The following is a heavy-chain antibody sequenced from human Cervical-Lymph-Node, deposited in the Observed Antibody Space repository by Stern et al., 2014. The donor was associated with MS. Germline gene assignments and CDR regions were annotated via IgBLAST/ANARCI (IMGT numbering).Heavy chain of an antibody. V-gene: IGHV3-33*01. J-gene: IGHJ3*02. CDR1: GLTFSTSV. Sequence: VQLLESGGGVVQPGRSLRLSCVASGLTFSTSVMHWVRQAPGQGLEWVAVVWNDGSKEHFTESVKGRFSTSRDTAKNTLHLQMSSLRAEDTAVYFCATSTASDAFDIWGQGTLVTVSS. D-gene: IGHD2/OR15-2a*01. CDR2: VWNDGSKE. CDR3: ATSTASDAFDI.